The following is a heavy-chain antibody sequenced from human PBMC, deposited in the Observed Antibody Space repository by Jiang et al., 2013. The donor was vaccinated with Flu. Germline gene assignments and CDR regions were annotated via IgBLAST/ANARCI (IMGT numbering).Heavy chain of an antibody. CDR1: GGRFSTDT. Sequence: SGAEVKKPGSSVKVSCKASGGRFSTDTFSWVRQAPGQGLEWMGRITPGLGRPYYAQKFQGRVSITADTSTNTAYMELSSLRSEDTAVYYCAKVGSSGDSNGYYSSWGQGTLVTVSS. CDR2: ITPGLGRP. CDR3: AKVGSSGDSNGYYSS. J-gene: IGHJ5*02. V-gene: IGHV1-69*04. D-gene: IGHD3-22*01.